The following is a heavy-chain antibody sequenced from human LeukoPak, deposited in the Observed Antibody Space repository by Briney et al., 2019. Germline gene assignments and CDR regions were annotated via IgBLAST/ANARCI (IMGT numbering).Heavy chain of an antibody. J-gene: IGHJ4*02. D-gene: IGHD2-21*02. CDR3: AKDWAPYCGGDCYFNY. CDR2: ISYDGSNK. V-gene: IGHV3-30*18. CDR1: GFIFNNYG. Sequence: PGGSLRLSCAASGFIFNNYGMHWVRQAPGKGLEWVAVISYDGSNKNYADSVKGRFTISGDSSKNTLYLQMNSLRVEDTAVYYCAKDWAPYCGGDCYFNYWGQGTLVTVSS.